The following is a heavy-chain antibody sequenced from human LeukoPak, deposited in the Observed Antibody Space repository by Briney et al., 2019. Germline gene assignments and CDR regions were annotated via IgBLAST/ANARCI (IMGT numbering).Heavy chain of an antibody. CDR2: INHSGST. Sequence: SETLSLTCTVSGGSISSGSYYWSWIRQPPGKGLEWIGEINHSGSTNYNPSLKSRVTISVDTSKNQFSLKLSSVTAADTAVYYCARDSGFKVWFGESGFDYWGQGTLVTVSS. CDR1: GGSISSGSYY. CDR3: ARDSGFKVWFGESGFDY. V-gene: IGHV4-39*07. D-gene: IGHD3-10*01. J-gene: IGHJ4*02.